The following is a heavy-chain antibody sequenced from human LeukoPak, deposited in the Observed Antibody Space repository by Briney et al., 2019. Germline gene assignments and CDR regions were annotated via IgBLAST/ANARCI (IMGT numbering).Heavy chain of an antibody. D-gene: IGHD3-10*02. CDR1: GFTFSDYY. CDR3: ARDFSDVRGNIFDS. J-gene: IGHJ4*02. CDR2: SSTSGSIT. V-gene: IGHV3-11*04. Sequence: GGSLRLSCAASGFTFSDYYMSWIRQAPGKGLRWLAYSSTSGSITYYADSVKGRFTISRDNAKNSVYLQMNSLRAEDTAVYYCARDFSDVRGNIFDSWGQGTLVTVSS.